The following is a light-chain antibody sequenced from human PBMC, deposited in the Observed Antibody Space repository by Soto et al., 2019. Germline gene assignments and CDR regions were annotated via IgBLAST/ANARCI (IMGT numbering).Light chain of an antibody. V-gene: IGKV1-6*01. CDR2: AAS. CDR3: LQDYNYPLT. CDR1: QAIRND. Sequence: ALQMTQSPSSLSASVGDRVTITCRASQAIRNDLGWYQQKPGKAPKLLIYAASSLPSGVPSRFSGSGSGTDFTLTISSLQPEDFATYYCLQDYNYPLTFGGGTKVEIK. J-gene: IGKJ4*01.